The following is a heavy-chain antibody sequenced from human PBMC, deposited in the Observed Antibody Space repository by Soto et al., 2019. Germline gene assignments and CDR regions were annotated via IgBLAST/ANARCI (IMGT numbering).Heavy chain of an antibody. Sequence: SETLSLTCTVSVASISSGRSYWSWIRQHPGKGLEWIGYMFYSGSTYSHPSLESGVNISADTSKNQFSLRLTSVTPADTAVYYCARDNGYGHFDSWGQGTLVTVSS. CDR3: ARDNGYGHFDS. V-gene: IGHV4-31*03. CDR2: MFYSGST. CDR1: VASISSGRSY. J-gene: IGHJ4*02. D-gene: IGHD5-12*01.